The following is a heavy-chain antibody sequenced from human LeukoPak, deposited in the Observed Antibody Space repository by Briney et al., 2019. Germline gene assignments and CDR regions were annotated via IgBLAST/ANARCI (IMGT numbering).Heavy chain of an antibody. V-gene: IGHV1-24*01. Sequence: ASVKVSCKASGGTFSSYAISWVRQAPGKGLEWMGGFDPEDGETIYAQKFQGRVTMTEDTSTDTAYMELSSLRSEDTAVYYCATDVGVGGSNGQSKANWFDPWGQGTLVTVSS. J-gene: IGHJ5*02. CDR3: ATDVGVGGSNGQSKANWFDP. CDR2: FDPEDGET. CDR1: GGTFSSYA. D-gene: IGHD3-16*01.